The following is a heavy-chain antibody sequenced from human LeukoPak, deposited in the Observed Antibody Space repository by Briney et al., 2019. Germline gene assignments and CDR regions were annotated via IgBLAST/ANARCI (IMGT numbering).Heavy chain of an antibody. V-gene: IGHV4-38-2*02. CDR3: ARDGIVVVPAAIYYYYGMDV. J-gene: IGHJ6*04. D-gene: IGHD2-2*01. CDR2: IYHSGST. Sequence: PSETLSLTCAVSGYSISSGYYWGWIRQPPGKGLEWIESIYHSGSTYYNPSLKSRVTISVDTPKNQFSLKLSSVTAADAAVYYCARDGIVVVPAAIYYYYGMDVWGKGTTVTVSS. CDR1: GYSISSGYY.